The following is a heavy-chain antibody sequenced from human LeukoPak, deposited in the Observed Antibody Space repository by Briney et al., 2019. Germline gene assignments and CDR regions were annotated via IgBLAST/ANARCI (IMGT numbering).Heavy chain of an antibody. D-gene: IGHD1-26*01. CDR3: AKGPGPSRSGSYSLAYDY. J-gene: IGHJ4*02. CDR1: GFTFSSYA. Sequence: GGSLRLSCAASGFTFSSYAMSWVRQAPGKGLEWVSAISGSGGSTYYADSVKGRFTISRDNSKNTLYLQMNSLRAEDTAVYYCAKGPGPSRSGSYSLAYDYWGQGTLVTVSS. CDR2: ISGSGGST. V-gene: IGHV3-23*01.